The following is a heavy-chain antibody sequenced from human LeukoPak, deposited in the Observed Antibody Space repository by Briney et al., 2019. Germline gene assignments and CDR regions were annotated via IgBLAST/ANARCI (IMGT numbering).Heavy chain of an antibody. Sequence: PSETLSLTCTVSGGSISSSSYYWGWIRQPPGKGLEWIGSIYYSGSTYYNPSLKSRVTISVDTSKNPFSLKLSSVTAADTAVYYCARPDSAYSWFDPWGQGTLVTVSS. CDR1: GGSISSSSYY. V-gene: IGHV4-39*01. CDR2: IYYSGST. CDR3: ARPDSAYSWFDP. J-gene: IGHJ5*02. D-gene: IGHD2-15*01.